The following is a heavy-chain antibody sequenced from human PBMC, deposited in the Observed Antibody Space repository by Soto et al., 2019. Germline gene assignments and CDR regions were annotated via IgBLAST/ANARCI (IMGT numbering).Heavy chain of an antibody. V-gene: IGHV3-9*01. CDR3: AKAKLNMITFGGVDY. D-gene: IGHD3-16*01. J-gene: IGHJ4*02. Sequence: EVQLVESGGGLVQPGRSLRLSCAASGFTFDDYAMQWVRQAPGKGLEWVSGISWNSGSIGYADSVKGRFTISRDNAKNSLYLQMNSLRAEDTALYYCAKAKLNMITFGGVDYWGQGTLVTVSS. CDR1: GFTFDDYA. CDR2: ISWNSGSI.